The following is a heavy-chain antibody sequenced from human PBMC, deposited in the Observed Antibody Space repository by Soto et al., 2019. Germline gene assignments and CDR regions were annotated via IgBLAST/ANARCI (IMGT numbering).Heavy chain of an antibody. CDR1: GFTFSSYG. CDR2: IWYDGSNK. Sequence: QVQLVESGGGVVQPGRSLRLSCAASGFTFSSYGMHWVRQAPGKGLEWVAVIWYDGSNKYYADSVKGRFTISRDNSKNTLYLQMNSLRAEDTAVYYCAKKGVAGSPTDAFDIWGQGTMVPVSS. CDR3: AKKGVAGSPTDAFDI. J-gene: IGHJ3*02. D-gene: IGHD6-19*01. V-gene: IGHV3-33*06.